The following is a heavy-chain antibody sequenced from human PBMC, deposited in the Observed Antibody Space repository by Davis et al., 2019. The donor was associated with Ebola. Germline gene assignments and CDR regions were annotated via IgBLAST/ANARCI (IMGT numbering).Heavy chain of an antibody. Sequence: GESLKISCAASESTFNGHGMHWVRQAAGKGLEWVAGISYGGSNTYYADSVKGRFTISRDNSENILYLQMNSLIADDTAVYYCAKGALRRDGYNFDYWGQGTRVTVSS. V-gene: IGHV3-30*18. CDR2: ISYGGSNT. D-gene: IGHD5-24*01. J-gene: IGHJ4*02. CDR3: AKGALRRDGYNFDY. CDR1: ESTFNGHG.